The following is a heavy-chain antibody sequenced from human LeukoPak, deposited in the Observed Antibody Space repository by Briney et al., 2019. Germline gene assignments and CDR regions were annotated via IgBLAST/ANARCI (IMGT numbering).Heavy chain of an antibody. J-gene: IGHJ4*02. Sequence: GGSLRLSCEASGINFNHFAMSWVRQAPGKGLEWVSAISDNGESTHYADSVKGRFTISRDNSKNTLYLQMNSLRAEDTAVYYCARAGSSSKQYYFDSWGQGTLVTVSS. CDR1: GINFNHFA. CDR3: ARAGSSSKQYYFDS. D-gene: IGHD6-13*01. CDR2: ISDNGEST. V-gene: IGHV3-23*01.